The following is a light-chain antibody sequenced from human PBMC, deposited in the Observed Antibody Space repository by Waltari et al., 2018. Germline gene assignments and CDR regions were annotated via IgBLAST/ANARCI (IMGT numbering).Light chain of an antibody. Sequence: QSALTQPASVPGSPGQSITISCSGTDSDVGAYDFVSWYQQPPGKAPHLIIYEVSNRPSGISNRFSASKSGNTASLTISGLQAEDEADYYCSSYTTSSAPGVFGTGTRVTVL. CDR2: EVS. CDR1: DSDVGAYDF. J-gene: IGLJ1*01. CDR3: SSYTTSSAPGV. V-gene: IGLV2-14*01.